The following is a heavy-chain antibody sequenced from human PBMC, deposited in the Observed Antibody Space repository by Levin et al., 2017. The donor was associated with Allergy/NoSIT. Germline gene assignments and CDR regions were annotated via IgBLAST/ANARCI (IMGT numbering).Heavy chain of an antibody. V-gene: IGHV1-69*13. D-gene: IGHD3-22*01. CDR3: ARDLRSPYYDSGGFFDF. CDR1: GGTFSSHA. J-gene: IGHJ4*02. Sequence: SVKVSCKASGGTFSSHAFSWVRQAPGQGLEWMGGIIPLFGTTNYAQKFQDRVTITADESTNTAFMELSSLRSEDTAVYYCARDLRSPYYDSGGFFDFWGQGTLVTVSS. CDR2: IIPLFGTT.